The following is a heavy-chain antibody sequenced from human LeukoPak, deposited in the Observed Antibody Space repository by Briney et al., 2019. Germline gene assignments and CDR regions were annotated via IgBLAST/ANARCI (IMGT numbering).Heavy chain of an antibody. CDR1: GGTFSSYA. V-gene: IGHV1-69*06. CDR3: ARHGFRFDWVPAFDY. J-gene: IGHJ4*02. CDR2: IIPIFGTA. D-gene: IGHD3-9*01. Sequence: SVKVSCKASGGTFSSYAISWVRQAPGQGLEWMGGIIPIFGTANYAQKFQGRVTITADKSTSTAYMELSSLRSEDTAVYYCARHGFRFDWVPAFDYWGQGTLVTVSS.